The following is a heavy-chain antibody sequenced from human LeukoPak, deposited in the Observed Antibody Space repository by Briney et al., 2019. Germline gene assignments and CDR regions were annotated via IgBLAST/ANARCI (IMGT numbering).Heavy chain of an antibody. D-gene: IGHD4-11*01. J-gene: IGHJ4*01. CDR3: AKGPYTNFFDS. V-gene: IGHV4-4*07. CDR2: IYISGRT. Sequence: SETLSLTCTVSGDSISTYYWCWIQQPAGKGPEWIGRIYISGRTNYNPSLESRVTLSLDTSKNHFSLKLRSVTAADTAVYYCAKGPYTNFFDSWGHGTLVTVSS. CDR1: GDSISTYY.